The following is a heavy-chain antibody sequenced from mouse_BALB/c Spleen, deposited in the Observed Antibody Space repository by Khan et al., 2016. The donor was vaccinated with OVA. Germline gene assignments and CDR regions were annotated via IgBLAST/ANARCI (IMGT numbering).Heavy chain of an antibody. J-gene: IGHJ4*01. D-gene: IGHD2-10*01. CDR3: ARSTYDGNLYAMDY. CDR1: GYTFTSYV. Sequence: EVQLQQSGPELVKPGASVKMSCKASGYTFTSYVMHWVKQKPGQGLEWIGYINPYNDGSKYNEKFKGKATLTSDKSSSTSYMELSSLTSEDSAVYYCARSTYDGNLYAMDYWGQGTSVTVSS. CDR2: INPYNDGS. V-gene: IGHV1S136*01.